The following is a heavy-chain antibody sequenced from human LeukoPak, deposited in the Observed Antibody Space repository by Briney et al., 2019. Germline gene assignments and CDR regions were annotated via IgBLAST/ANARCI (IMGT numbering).Heavy chain of an antibody. CDR2: IFYSGNT. J-gene: IGHJ4*02. Sequence: SETLSLTCTVSGGSISSSSYYWGWIRQPPGKGLEWIGSIFYSGNTYYNPSLKSRVTISVDTSKNQFSLKLSSVTAADTAVYYCARIIGGYSSTWGQGTLVTVSS. D-gene: IGHD5-12*01. V-gene: IGHV4-39*07. CDR3: ARIIGGYSST. CDR1: GGSISSSSYY.